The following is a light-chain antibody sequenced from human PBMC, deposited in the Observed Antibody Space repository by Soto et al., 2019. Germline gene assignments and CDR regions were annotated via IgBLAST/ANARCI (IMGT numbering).Light chain of an antibody. CDR2: TNN. CDR3: AAWDDSLGAYV. V-gene: IGLV2-14*03. J-gene: IGLJ1*01. Sequence: QSVLTQPASVSGSPGQSITISCTGTSSDVGGYNYVSWSQQHPGKAPKLLIYTNNQRPSGVPQRFSGSKTGTSASLAIGGLQSEDGADYYCAAWDDSLGAYVFGTGTKVTVL. CDR1: SSDVGGYNY.